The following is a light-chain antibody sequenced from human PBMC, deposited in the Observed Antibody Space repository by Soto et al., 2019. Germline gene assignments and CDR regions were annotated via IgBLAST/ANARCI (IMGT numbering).Light chain of an antibody. CDR3: SSYTSTSPYV. Sequence: QSALTQPASVSGSPGQSITISCTGTSSDVGAYNQVSWYQQHPGKAPKLMIYEVSNRPSGVSNRFSGSKSGNTASLTISGLQAEDEADYYCSSYTSTSPYVFGTGTKVTVL. CDR1: SSDVGAYNQ. V-gene: IGLV2-14*01. J-gene: IGLJ1*01. CDR2: EVS.